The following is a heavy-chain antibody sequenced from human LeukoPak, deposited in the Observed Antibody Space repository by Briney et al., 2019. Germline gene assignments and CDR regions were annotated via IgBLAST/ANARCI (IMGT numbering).Heavy chain of an antibody. Sequence: GGSLRLSCAASGFTFSSYGMHWVRQAPGKGLEWVAVIWYDGSNKYYADSVKGRFTISRDNSKNTLYLQMNSLRAEDTAVYYCARSSGYYYLYDYWGQGTLVTVSS. CDR3: ARSSGYYYLYDY. J-gene: IGHJ4*02. CDR1: GFTFSSYG. V-gene: IGHV3-33*01. D-gene: IGHD3-22*01. CDR2: IWYDGSNK.